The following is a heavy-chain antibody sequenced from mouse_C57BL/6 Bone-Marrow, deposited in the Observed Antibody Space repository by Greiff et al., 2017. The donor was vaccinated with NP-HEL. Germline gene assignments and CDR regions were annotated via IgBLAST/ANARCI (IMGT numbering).Heavy chain of an antibody. J-gene: IGHJ3*01. V-gene: IGHV1-62-2*01. CDR3: ARHEVLLRGFWRFAY. CDR2: FYPGSGSI. CDR1: GYTFTAYT. D-gene: IGHD1-1*01. Sequence: QVHVKQSGAELVKPGASVKLSCKASGYTFTAYTIHWVKQRSGQGLEWIGWFYPGSGSIKYNEKFKDKATLTADKSSSTVYMELSRLTSDDSAVYFCARHEVLLRGFWRFAYWGQGTLVTVSA.